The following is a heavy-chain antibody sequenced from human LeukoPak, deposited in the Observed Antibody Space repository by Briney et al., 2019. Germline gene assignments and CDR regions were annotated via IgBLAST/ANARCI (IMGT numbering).Heavy chain of an antibody. Sequence: PSETLSLTCTASGGSISSYYWSWIRQPPGKGLEWVGYIYYSGSSNYNPSLRSRVTISVDPSKKQFSLKLSSVAAADTAVYFCTRGGDILTAEWGQGTLVTVSS. CDR1: GGSISSYY. J-gene: IGHJ4*02. D-gene: IGHD3-9*01. V-gene: IGHV4-59*01. CDR2: IYYSGSS. CDR3: TRGGDILTAE.